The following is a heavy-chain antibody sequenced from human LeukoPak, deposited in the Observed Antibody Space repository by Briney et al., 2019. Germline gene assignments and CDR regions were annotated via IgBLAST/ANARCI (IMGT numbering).Heavy chain of an antibody. V-gene: IGHV4-34*01. CDR1: GGSFSGYY. Sequence: PSETLSLTCAVYGGSFSGYYWSWIRQPPGKGLEWIGEINHSGSTNYNPSLKSRVTISVDTSKNQFSLKLSSVTAADTAVYYCARGYRVKEYSSGWKEKPDAFDIWGQGTMVTVSS. J-gene: IGHJ3*02. CDR3: ARGYRVKEYSSGWKEKPDAFDI. CDR2: INHSGST. D-gene: IGHD6-19*01.